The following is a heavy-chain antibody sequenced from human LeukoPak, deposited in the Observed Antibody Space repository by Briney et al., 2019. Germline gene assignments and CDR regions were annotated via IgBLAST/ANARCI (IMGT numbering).Heavy chain of an antibody. CDR1: GFTFSGSA. J-gene: IGHJ4*02. D-gene: IGHD2-2*01. CDR3: TRNNCSSTSCYDY. Sequence: GGSLGLSCAASGFTFSGSAMHWVRQASGKGLEWVGRIRSKANSYATAYAASVKGRFTISRDDSKNTAYLQMNSLKTEDTAVYYCTRNNCSSTSCYDYWGQGTLVTVSS. V-gene: IGHV3-73*01. CDR2: IRSKANSYAT.